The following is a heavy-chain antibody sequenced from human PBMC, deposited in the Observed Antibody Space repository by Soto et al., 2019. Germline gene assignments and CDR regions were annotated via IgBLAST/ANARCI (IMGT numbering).Heavy chain of an antibody. CDR1: GYTFTAYY. CDR2: INPNSGGT. D-gene: IGHD1-1*01. CDR3: AVTENWNNLFDY. J-gene: IGHJ4*02. V-gene: IGHV1-2*02. Sequence: GASVKVSCKASGYTFTAYYIHWVRQAPGQGLEWMGWINPNSGGTNYAQKFQGRVTMTRDTSIGTAYMDLSRLRSDDTAVYYCAVTENWNNLFDYWRQGTLVTVSS.